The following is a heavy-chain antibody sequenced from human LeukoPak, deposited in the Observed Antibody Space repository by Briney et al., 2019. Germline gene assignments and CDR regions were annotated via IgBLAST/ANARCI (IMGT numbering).Heavy chain of an antibody. CDR1: GGSISSSSYY. CDR3: ASSLLWFGVDILGRRDYYYYGMDV. CDR2: IYYSGST. Sequence: SETLSLTCTVSGGSISSSSYYWGWIRQPPGKGLEWIGSIYYSGSTYYNPSLKSRVTISVDTSKNQFSLKLSSVTAADTAVYYCASSLLWFGVDILGRRDYYYYGMDVWGQGTTVTVSS. V-gene: IGHV4-39*01. J-gene: IGHJ6*02. D-gene: IGHD3-10*01.